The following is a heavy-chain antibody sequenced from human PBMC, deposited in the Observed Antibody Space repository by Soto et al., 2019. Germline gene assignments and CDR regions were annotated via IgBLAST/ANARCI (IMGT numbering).Heavy chain of an antibody. J-gene: IGHJ4*02. CDR3: AHRPSYCSGGSCYSGFDY. V-gene: IGHV2-5*02. Sequence: QITLKESGPTLVKPTETLTLTCTFSGFSLSTSGVGVGWIRQPPGKALEWLALIYWDDDKRYSPSLKSRLTITKDTSKNQVVLTMTNMDPVDTATYYCAHRPSYCSGGSCYSGFDYWGQGTLVTVSS. D-gene: IGHD2-15*01. CDR2: IYWDDDK. CDR1: GFSLSTSGVG.